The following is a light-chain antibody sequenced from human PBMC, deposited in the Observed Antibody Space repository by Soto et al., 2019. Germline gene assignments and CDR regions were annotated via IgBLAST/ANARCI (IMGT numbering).Light chain of an antibody. CDR2: DAS. CDR3: QQYNSYSWT. Sequence: DIHITQSPSAVSASVGDTVTVTSGASQSISSWLAWYQQKPGKAPKLLIYDASSLESGVPSRFSGSGSGTEFTLTISSLQPDDFATYYCQQYNSYSWTFGQGTKVDIK. V-gene: IGKV1-5*01. J-gene: IGKJ1*01. CDR1: QSISSW.